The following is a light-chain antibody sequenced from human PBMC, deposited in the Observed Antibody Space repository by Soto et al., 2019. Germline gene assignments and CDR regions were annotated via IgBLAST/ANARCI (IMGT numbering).Light chain of an antibody. V-gene: IGLV2-14*01. CDR3: SSYTISSTPLYV. CDR1: SSDVGAYDY. CDR2: DVN. Sequence: LTQPASVSGSPGQSIAISCTGTSSDVGAYDYVSWYQQHAGKAPKLMIYDVNNRPSGVSNRFSGSKSGNTASLTISGLQAEDEADYYCSSYTISSTPLYVFGTGTKVTVL. J-gene: IGLJ1*01.